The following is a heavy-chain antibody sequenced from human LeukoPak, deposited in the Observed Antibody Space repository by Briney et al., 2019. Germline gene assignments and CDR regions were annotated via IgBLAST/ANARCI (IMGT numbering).Heavy chain of an antibody. J-gene: IGHJ4*02. V-gene: IGHV1-18*01. CDR3: ARALTMVRGVDKYYFDY. Sequence: ASVKVSCKASGHTFTSYGISWVRQAPGQGLEWMGWISAYNGNTNYAQKLQGRVTMTTDTSTSTAYMELRSLRSDDTAVYYCARALTMVRGVDKYYFDYWGQGTLVTVSS. CDR2: ISAYNGNT. D-gene: IGHD3-10*01. CDR1: GHTFTSYG.